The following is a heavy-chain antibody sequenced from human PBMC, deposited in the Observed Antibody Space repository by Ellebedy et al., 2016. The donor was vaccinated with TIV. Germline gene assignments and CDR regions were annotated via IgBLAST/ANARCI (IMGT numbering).Heavy chain of an antibody. D-gene: IGHD6-19*01. CDR3: AKDRGSGWYENWFDP. CDR1: GFTFSSVA. Sequence: GGSLRLSCAVSGFTFSSVAMNWLRQVPGKGLEWVSGISGGGDSTNYADSVKGRFTISRDNSKDTLYLQMDSLRAEDTALYYCAKDRGSGWYENWFDPWGQGTLVIVSS. CDR2: ISGGGDST. J-gene: IGHJ5*02. V-gene: IGHV3-23*01.